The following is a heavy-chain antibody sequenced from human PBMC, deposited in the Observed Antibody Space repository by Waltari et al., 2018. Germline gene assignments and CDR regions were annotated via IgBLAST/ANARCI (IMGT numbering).Heavy chain of an antibody. V-gene: IGHV3-74*01. CDR1: GFPFVSYW. J-gene: IGHJ4*02. CDR2: INSDESST. D-gene: IGHD3-10*01. Sequence: EVQLVESGGGLVQPGGSLRLSCAACGFPFVSYWLHWVRQAPGKGLVWVSRINSDESSTSYADSVKGRFTISRDNAKNTLYLQMNSLRGEDTAVYYCARRYASGKCFDYWGQGTLVTVSS. CDR3: ARRYASGKCFDY.